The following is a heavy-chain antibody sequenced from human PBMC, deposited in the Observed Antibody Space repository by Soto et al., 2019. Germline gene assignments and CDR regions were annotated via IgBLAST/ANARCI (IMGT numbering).Heavy chain of an antibody. V-gene: IGHV1-69*01. Sequence: QVQLVQSGAEVKKPGSSVKVSCKASGGTFSSYAISWVRQAPGQGLEWMGGIIPIFGTANYAQKFQGRVTITADESTSTDYMELSSLRSEDTAVYYCGRDDGWYYDFPGPPPYYGMDVWGQGTTVTVSS. J-gene: IGHJ6*02. CDR1: GGTFSSYA. CDR2: IIPIFGTA. CDR3: GRDDGWYYDFPGPPPYYGMDV. D-gene: IGHD3-3*01.